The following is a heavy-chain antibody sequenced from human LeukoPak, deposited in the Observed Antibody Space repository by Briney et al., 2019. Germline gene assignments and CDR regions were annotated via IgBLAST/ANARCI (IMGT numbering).Heavy chain of an antibody. Sequence: PSETLSLTCTVSGVSISPYHWHWIRQPPGKGLEWIGYIDDSGNTNYNPSLKSRLTISVDTSKNQFSLKLSSVTAADTAVYYCARETRGFIGDAFDIWGQGTLVTVSS. CDR1: GVSISPYH. CDR3: ARETRGFIGDAFDI. V-gene: IGHV4-59*13. D-gene: IGHD3-16*02. CDR2: IDDSGNT. J-gene: IGHJ3*02.